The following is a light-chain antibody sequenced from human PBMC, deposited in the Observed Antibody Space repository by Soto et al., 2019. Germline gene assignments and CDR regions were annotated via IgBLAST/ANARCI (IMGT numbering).Light chain of an antibody. J-gene: IGKJ4*01. V-gene: IGKV3-15*01. CDR2: ESS. CDR1: QSVYSN. CDR3: QQYQSWPLT. Sequence: PGERATLSCRTSQSVYSNLAWYQQKPGQTPRLLIYESSTRATGIPARFSGGGSGKEFTLTISSLQSEDFADYFCQQYQSWPLTFGGGTKVEIK.